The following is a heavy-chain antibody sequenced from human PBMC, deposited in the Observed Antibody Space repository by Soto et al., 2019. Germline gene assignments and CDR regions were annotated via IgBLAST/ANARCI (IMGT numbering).Heavy chain of an antibody. Sequence: KPSETLSLTCTVPGGSISSVSYYWGWIRQPPGKGLEWIGSIYYSGSAYYSPSLKSRVTMSVDTSKNQLSLKLSSVTAADTAVYYCARLHCNSPNCVPLDPWGQGTLVT. CDR2: IYYSGSA. CDR1: GGSISSVSYY. CDR3: ARLHCNSPNCVPLDP. D-gene: IGHD2-2*01. V-gene: IGHV4-39*01. J-gene: IGHJ5*02.